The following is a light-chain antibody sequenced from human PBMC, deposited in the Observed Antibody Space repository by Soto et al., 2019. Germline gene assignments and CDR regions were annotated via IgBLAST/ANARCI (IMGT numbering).Light chain of an antibody. CDR2: GAS. J-gene: IGKJ4*01. Sequence: EILMTQSPATLSVSPGERATLSCRASQSVSSNLAWYQQKPGQAPRLLIYGASTRATGIPARFSGSGSGTEFTLIISSLQPEDFAVYYCQQYNNWPPLTFGGGTKVEIK. V-gene: IGKV3-15*01. CDR3: QQYNNWPPLT. CDR1: QSVSSN.